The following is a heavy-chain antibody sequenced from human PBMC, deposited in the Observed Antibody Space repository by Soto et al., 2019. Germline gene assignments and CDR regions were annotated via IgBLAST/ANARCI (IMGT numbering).Heavy chain of an antibody. V-gene: IGHV1-2*02. J-gene: IGHJ5*02. CDR2: INPNSGGT. D-gene: IGHD2-2*01. CDR3: AKLGYCSSTRCPS. Sequence: ASVKVSCTASGYTFTGYYMHWVRQAPGQGLEWMGWINPNSGGTNYAQKFQGRVTMTRDTSISTAYMELSRLRSDDTAVYYCAKLGYCSSTRCPSWGQGPLVTVSS. CDR1: GYTFTGYY.